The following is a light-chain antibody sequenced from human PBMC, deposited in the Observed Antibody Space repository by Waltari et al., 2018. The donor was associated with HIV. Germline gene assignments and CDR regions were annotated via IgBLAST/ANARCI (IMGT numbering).Light chain of an antibody. Sequence: QSVLAQPPSASGTPGQRVTISCSGSSSNVGSTIVNWYQQVPGTAPKLLIYSNNQRPSGVPDRFSGSNSGTSASLAISGLQSEDEADYYCAAWDDSLNAWVFGGGTKLTVL. CDR3: AAWDDSLNAWV. J-gene: IGLJ3*02. CDR2: SNN. V-gene: IGLV1-44*01. CDR1: SSNVGSTI.